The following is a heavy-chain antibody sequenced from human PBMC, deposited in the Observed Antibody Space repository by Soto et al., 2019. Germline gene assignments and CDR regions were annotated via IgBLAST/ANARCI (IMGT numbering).Heavy chain of an antibody. Sequence: QVQLQESGPGLVKPSETLSLTCTVSGDSMNPYYWSWIRQPPGKGLEWIGYIYFSGSTNFNPSLTSRVTLSLDTSKRQFFLKLTSVTAVDTAVYYCARAWAVPGSHWGDWGRGTLVTVSS. CDR1: GDSMNPYY. CDR2: IYFSGST. CDR3: ARAWAVPGSHWGD. V-gene: IGHV4-59*01. D-gene: IGHD6-19*01. J-gene: IGHJ4*02.